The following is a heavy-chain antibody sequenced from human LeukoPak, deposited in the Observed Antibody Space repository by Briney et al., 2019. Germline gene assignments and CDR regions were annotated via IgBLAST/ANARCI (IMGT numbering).Heavy chain of an antibody. V-gene: IGHV3-21*01. Sequence: PGGSLRLSCAASGFTFSSYSMNWVRQAPGKGLEWVSSISSSSTYTFYADSVKGRFTISRDNAKNSLYLQMNSLRPEDTAVYYYARETYWGQGTQVTVSS. CDR3: ARETY. CDR1: GFTFSSYS. J-gene: IGHJ4*02. CDR2: ISSSSTYT.